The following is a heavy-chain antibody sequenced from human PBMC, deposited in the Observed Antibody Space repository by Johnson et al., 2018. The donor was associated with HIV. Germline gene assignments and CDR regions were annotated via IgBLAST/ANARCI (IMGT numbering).Heavy chain of an antibody. Sequence: VQLVESGGGLVKPGGSLRLSCAASGFTFDDYGMSWVRQVTGKGLEWVSSIGTTGDTYYPGSVKGRFTISRENAKNSLYLQMNSLRAEDTALYYCAREVGIQLWSSDAFDIWGQGTMVTVSA. V-gene: IGHV3-13*01. D-gene: IGHD5-18*01. CDR2: IGTTGDT. CDR1: GFTFDDYG. CDR3: AREVGIQLWSSDAFDI. J-gene: IGHJ3*02.